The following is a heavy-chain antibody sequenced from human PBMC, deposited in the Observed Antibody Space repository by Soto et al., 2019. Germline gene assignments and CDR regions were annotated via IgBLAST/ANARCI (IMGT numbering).Heavy chain of an antibody. CDR2: IFSNDEK. CDR3: ARVIDSNRWYFDL. Sequence: VPTLVNPTESLTLTCTVSGFSLSNARMGVSWIRQPPGKALEWLAHIFSNDEKSYSTSLKSRLTISKDTSKSQVVLTMTNMDPVDTATYYCARVIDSNRWYFDLWGRGTLVTVSS. J-gene: IGHJ2*01. CDR1: GFSLSNARMG. V-gene: IGHV2-26*01. D-gene: IGHD3-22*01.